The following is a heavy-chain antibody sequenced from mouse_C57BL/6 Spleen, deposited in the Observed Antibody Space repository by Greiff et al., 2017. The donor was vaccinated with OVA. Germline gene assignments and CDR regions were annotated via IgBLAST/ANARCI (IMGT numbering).Heavy chain of an antibody. D-gene: IGHD1-3*01. CDR3: ARGGSGGALYFDY. J-gene: IGHJ2*01. CDR1: GYTFTNYK. Sequence: QVQLKHSGAELARPGASVKMSCKASGYTFTNYKMHWVKQRPGKGLDWIGYINPSSGYTKYNQKFKDKATLTADKSSSTAYMQLSSRTAEDSAVYYCARGGSGGALYFDYWGQGTTLTVSS. V-gene: IGHV1-4*01. CDR2: INPSSGYT.